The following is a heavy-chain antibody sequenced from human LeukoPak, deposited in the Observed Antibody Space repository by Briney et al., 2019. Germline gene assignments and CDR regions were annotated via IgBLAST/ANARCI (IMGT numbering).Heavy chain of an antibody. CDR3: VKGMLQSDY. CDR1: GDSMSSGYY. Sequence: PSETLSLNCTVSGDSMSSGYYWGWIRQPPGKGLQWIGNIYHNGAAYYNPSLKSRVTISPDTSKNQFSLKLTSVTAADTAVYYFVKGMLQSDYWGQGTLVTVSS. V-gene: IGHV4-38-2*02. D-gene: IGHD5-24*01. J-gene: IGHJ4*02. CDR2: IYHNGAA.